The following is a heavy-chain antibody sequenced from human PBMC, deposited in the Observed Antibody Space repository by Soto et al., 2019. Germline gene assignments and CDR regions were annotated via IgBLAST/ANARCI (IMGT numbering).Heavy chain of an antibody. CDR2: INHSGST. V-gene: IGHV4-34*01. CDR1: GGSLSGYY. D-gene: IGHD5-18*01. CDR3: ARGRQLWFDY. Sequence: PSETLSLTCAVYGGSLSGYYWSWIRQPPGKGLEWIGEINHSGSTNYNPSLKSRVTISVDTSKNQFSLKLSSVTAADTAVYYCARGRQLWFDYWGQGTLVTVSS. J-gene: IGHJ4*02.